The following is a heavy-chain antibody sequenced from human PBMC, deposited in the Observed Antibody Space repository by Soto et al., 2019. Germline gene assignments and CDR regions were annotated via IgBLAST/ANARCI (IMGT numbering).Heavy chain of an antibody. CDR2: ISSSSSYI. CDR3: AGTGYCSGGSCRYYYYYMDV. J-gene: IGHJ6*03. D-gene: IGHD2-15*01. CDR1: GFTFSSYS. Sequence: EVQLVESGGGLVKPGGSLRLSCAASGFTFSSYSMSWVRQAPGKGLEWVSSISSSSSYIYYADSVKGRFTISRDNAKNSLYLQMNSLRAEDTAVYYCAGTGYCSGGSCRYYYYYMDVWGKGTTVTVSS. V-gene: IGHV3-21*01.